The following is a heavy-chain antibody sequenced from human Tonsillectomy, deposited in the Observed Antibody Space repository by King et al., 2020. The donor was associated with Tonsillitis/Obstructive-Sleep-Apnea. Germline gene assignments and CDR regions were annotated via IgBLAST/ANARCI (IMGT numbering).Heavy chain of an antibody. CDR2: IKHDGSEK. V-gene: IGHV3-7*01. CDR1: GFTFSSYW. Sequence: VQLVESGGGLVQPGGSLRLSCAASGFTFSSYWMSWVRQAPGKGLEWVANIKHDGSEKNYVDSVKGRFTISRDNAKNSLYLQINSLRAEDTAVYYCASLDTTMVTGDYWGQGTLLTVSS. CDR3: ASLDTTMVTGDY. J-gene: IGHJ4*02. D-gene: IGHD5-18*01.